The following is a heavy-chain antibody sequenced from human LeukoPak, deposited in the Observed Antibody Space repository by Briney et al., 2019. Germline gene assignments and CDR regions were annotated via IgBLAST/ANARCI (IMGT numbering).Heavy chain of an antibody. D-gene: IGHD5-18*01. CDR2: ISSSSSYI. CDR3: ASDFFVDTAMVTIH. V-gene: IGHV3-21*01. Sequence: GESPRLSCAASGFTFSSYSMNWVRQAPGKGLEWVSSISSSSSYIYYADSVKGRFTISRDNAKNSLYLQMNSLRAEDTAVYYCASDFFVDTAMVTIHWGQGTLVTVSS. J-gene: IGHJ4*02. CDR1: GFTFSSYS.